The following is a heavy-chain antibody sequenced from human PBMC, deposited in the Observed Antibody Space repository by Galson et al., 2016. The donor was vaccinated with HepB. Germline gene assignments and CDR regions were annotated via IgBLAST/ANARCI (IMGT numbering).Heavy chain of an antibody. CDR2: ISDSGLTT. CDR3: AKGGYYDFWTEYLIGY. CDR1: GFTFSNCV. J-gene: IGHJ4*02. V-gene: IGHV3-23*01. Sequence: SLRLSCAASGFTFSNCVMNWVRQAPGKGLEWVSGISDSGLTTYYADSVKGRFTISRDNSQRTLHLLMNSLRAEDTAVYYCAKGGYYDFWTEYLIGYWGQGTLVTVSS. D-gene: IGHD3/OR15-3a*01.